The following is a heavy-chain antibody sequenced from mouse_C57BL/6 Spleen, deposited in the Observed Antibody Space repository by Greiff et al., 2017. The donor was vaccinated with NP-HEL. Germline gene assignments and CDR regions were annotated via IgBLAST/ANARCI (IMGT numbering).Heavy chain of an antibody. Sequence: VKLMESGPELVKPGASVKISCKASGYSFTSYYIHWVKQRPGQGLEWIGWIYPGSGNTKYNEKFKGKATLTADTSSSTAYMQLSSLTSEDSAVYYCAREKFMIRYYFDYWGQGTTLTVSS. V-gene: IGHV1-66*01. CDR2: IYPGSGNT. D-gene: IGHD2-4*01. CDR3: AREKFMIRYYFDY. CDR1: GYSFTSYY. J-gene: IGHJ2*01.